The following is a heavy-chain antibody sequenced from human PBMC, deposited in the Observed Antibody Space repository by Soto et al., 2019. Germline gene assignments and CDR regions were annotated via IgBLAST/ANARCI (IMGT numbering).Heavy chain of an antibody. D-gene: IGHD6-13*01. CDR2: ISGSGDST. CDR3: ARRGPGTYFDY. CDR1: GFTFSSYA. Sequence: EVQLLDSGGGLVQPGGSLRLSCAASGFTFSSYAMNWVRQAPGKGLEWVSVISGSGDSTYYADSVKGRFTISRDNSKNTLYLQMNSLRTEDTAVYLCARRGPGTYFDYWGQGTLVTVSS. J-gene: IGHJ4*02. V-gene: IGHV3-23*01.